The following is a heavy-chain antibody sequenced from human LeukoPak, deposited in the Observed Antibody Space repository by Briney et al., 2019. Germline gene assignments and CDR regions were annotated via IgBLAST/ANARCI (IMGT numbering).Heavy chain of an antibody. J-gene: IGHJ4*02. CDR1: GFTFSRYW. Sequence: PGGSLRLSCGASGFTFSRYWTSWVRQAPGKGLEWVSYISGSGRTIYYADSVKGRFTISRDNAKNSLYLQMNSLRTEDTAVYYCASSTAIGYWGQGTLVTVSS. V-gene: IGHV3-48*03. CDR2: ISGSGRTI. CDR3: ASSTAIGY.